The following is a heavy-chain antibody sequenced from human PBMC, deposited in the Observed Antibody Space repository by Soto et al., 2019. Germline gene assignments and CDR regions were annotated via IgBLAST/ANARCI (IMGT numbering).Heavy chain of an antibody. CDR2: IHYSGNT. CDR3: ARGHYDFWSGYFATIDY. CDR1: SGSINNYY. Sequence: SETLSLTCTVSSGSINNYYWSWIRQPPGKGLEWIGYIHYSGNTKYNPSLKSRVTISADTSKNQFSLKLSSVTAADTAVYYCARGHYDFWSGYFATIDYWGQGSLVTVS. D-gene: IGHD3-3*01. V-gene: IGHV4-59*08. J-gene: IGHJ4*02.